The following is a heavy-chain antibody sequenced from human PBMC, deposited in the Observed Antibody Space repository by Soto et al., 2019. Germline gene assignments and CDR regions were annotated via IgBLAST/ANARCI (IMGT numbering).Heavy chain of an antibody. V-gene: IGHV4-4*02. D-gene: IGHD2-21*02. CDR3: VRDADETAIVPAPWLV. CDR1: GGSISSSHW. Sequence: SETLSLTCAVSGGSISSSHWWGWVRQAPGKGLEWIGEIYHSGSTNYNPSLKSRITMSADKSKNQFSVNLSSVTAADTAVYYCVRDADETAIVPAPWLVWGHGTMVTVSS. J-gene: IGHJ6*02. CDR2: IYHSGST.